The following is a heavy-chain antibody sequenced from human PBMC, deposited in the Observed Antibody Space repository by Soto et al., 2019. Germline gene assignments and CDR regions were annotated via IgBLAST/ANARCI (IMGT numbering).Heavy chain of an antibody. Sequence: PSETLSLTCTVSGGSISIGGYYWSWIRQHPGKGLEWIGYIYYSGNTYYNPSLKSRVTISVDTSKNQFSLKLSSVTAADTAVYYCARVEYDSSGYYNYYYGMDVWGQGTTVTVSS. CDR3: ARVEYDSSGYYNYYYGMDV. D-gene: IGHD3-22*01. CDR2: IYYSGNT. V-gene: IGHV4-31*03. J-gene: IGHJ6*02. CDR1: GGSISIGGYY.